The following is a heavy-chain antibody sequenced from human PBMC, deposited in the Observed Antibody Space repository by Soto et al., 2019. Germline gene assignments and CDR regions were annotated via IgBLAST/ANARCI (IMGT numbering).Heavy chain of an antibody. D-gene: IGHD3-22*01. CDR2: ISGSGGST. V-gene: IGHV3-23*01. CDR1: GFTFSSNA. CDR3: ARIYDSSGYYYVNAFDI. J-gene: IGHJ3*02. Sequence: GGSLRLSCAASGFTFSSNAMSWVRQAPGKGLEWVSAISGSGGSTYYADSVKGRFTISRDNSKNTLYLQMNSLRAEDTAVYYCARIYDSSGYYYVNAFDIWGQGTMVTVSS.